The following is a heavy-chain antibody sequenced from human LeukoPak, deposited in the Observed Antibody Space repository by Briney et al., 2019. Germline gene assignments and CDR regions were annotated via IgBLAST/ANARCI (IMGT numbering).Heavy chain of an antibody. V-gene: IGHV4-59*08. CDR1: GDSISSYY. CDR2: MYYSGST. CDR3: VRRRYYDSDCYWYYFVY. J-gene: IGHJ4*02. D-gene: IGHD3-22*01. Sequence: SETLPLTCTVSGDSISSYYWNWIRQPPGRGLEWIGQMYYSGSTNYNPSLNSRVTMSLDTSKNQFSLKLSSVTAADTAVYYCVRRRYYDSDCYWYYFVYWGQGTLVTVSS.